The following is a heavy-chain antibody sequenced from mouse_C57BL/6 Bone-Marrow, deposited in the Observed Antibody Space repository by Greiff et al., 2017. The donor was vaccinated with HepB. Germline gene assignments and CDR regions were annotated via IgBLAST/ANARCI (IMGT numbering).Heavy chain of an antibody. CDR1: GYTFTSYW. CDR2: IDPSDSYT. Sequence: QVQLQQPGAELVMPGASVKLSCKASGYTFTSYWMHWVKQRPGQGLEWIGEIDPSDSYTNYNQKFKGKSTLTVDKSSSTAYMQLSSLTSEDSAVYYCAREKLLRLYYFDYWGQGTTLTVSS. CDR3: AREKLLRLYYFDY. D-gene: IGHD1-1*01. J-gene: IGHJ2*01. V-gene: IGHV1-69*01.